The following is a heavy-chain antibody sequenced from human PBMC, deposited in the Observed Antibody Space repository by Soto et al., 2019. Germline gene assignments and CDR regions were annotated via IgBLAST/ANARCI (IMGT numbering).Heavy chain of an antibody. CDR3: AKDLTRQLAYWLDP. V-gene: IGHV1-2*02. CDR1: GFSFTGYY. D-gene: IGHD6-6*01. J-gene: IGHJ5*02. CDR2: INAHSGGT. Sequence: ASVKVSCKASGFSFTGYYIHWLRQAPGQGLEWMGWINAHSGGTEYAQKFQGRVTLTRDTSIATAYLTLTSLTSDDTALYYCAKDLTRQLAYWLDPWGQGTQVTVS.